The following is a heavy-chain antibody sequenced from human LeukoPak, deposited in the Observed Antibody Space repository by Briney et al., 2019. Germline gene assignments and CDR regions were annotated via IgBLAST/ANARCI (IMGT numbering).Heavy chain of an antibody. CDR1: VGTVSSYA. D-gene: IGHD2-15*01. CDR2: IIPIFGKA. Sequence: SVQDSCKACVGTVSSYAMSWVRQAPGQGLECMGGIIPIFGKANYAQKFQGRVTITADKSTSTAYMELSSLRSEDTAVYYCARVPTPYCSGGSCYSEYYFDYWGQGTLVTVSS. CDR3: ARVPTPYCSGGSCYSEYYFDY. J-gene: IGHJ4*02. V-gene: IGHV1-69*06.